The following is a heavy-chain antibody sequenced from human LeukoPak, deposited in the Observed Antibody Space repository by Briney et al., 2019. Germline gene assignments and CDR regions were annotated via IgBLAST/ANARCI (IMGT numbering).Heavy chain of an antibody. CDR1: GFTFSSYG. V-gene: IGHV3-30*02. J-gene: IGHJ4*02. D-gene: IGHD3-22*01. CDR2: IRSDGSNK. CDR3: AKDRATMIGVIRTTPRGQLDH. Sequence: QTGGSLRLSCAASGFTFSSYGMHWVRQAPGKGLEWVAFIRSDGSNKYYADTVKGRFTISRDNSKNTLYLQMNSLRAEDTAVYYCAKDRATMIGVIRTTPRGQLDHWGQGTLVTVSS.